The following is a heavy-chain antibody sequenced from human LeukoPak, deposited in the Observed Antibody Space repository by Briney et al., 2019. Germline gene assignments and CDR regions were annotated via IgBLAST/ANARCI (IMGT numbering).Heavy chain of an antibody. V-gene: IGHV1-46*01. Sequence: ASVKVSCKASGYTFTRHYMHWVRQAPGQGLEWMGIINPSDGYTNYAQNFQARVSMTRDASTNTVYMELRSLRYDDTAFYYCARDSPRSGQAWWFDPWGQGTLVTVSS. D-gene: IGHD5-12*01. J-gene: IGHJ5*02. CDR1: GYTFTRHY. CDR3: ARDSPRSGQAWWFDP. CDR2: INPSDGYT.